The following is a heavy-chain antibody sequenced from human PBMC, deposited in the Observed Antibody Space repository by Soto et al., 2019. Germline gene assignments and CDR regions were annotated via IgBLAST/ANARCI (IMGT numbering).Heavy chain of an antibody. CDR1: GFTVSNAW. J-gene: IGHJ4*02. D-gene: IGHD3-16*01. CDR2: IKSKTDGGTT. CDR3: STVMNTFWGTSHLDS. Sequence: EVQLVESGGGLVKPGGSLRLSCAASGFTVSNAWMSWVRQAPGKGLEWVGRIKSKTDGGTTDYAAPVKGRFTISRGDSKNTLYLQMNSLKTEDTAVYYCSTVMNTFWGTSHLDSWGQGTLVTVSS. V-gene: IGHV3-15*01.